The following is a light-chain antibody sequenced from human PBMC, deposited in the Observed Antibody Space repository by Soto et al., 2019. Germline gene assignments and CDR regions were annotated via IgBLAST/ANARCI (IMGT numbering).Light chain of an antibody. V-gene: IGKV4-1*01. CDR3: QVSDSLLIT. CDR1: QSVLYSSNNKNY. Sequence: DIGMTQAPXSXXVXXGXRXTINCKSSQSVLYSSNNKNYLAWYQQKPGQPPKLLIYWASTRESGVPDRFSGSGSGTDFTLAFSILHAEDVVVYYCQVSDSLLITFAEGTRLDI. CDR2: WAS. J-gene: IGKJ5*01.